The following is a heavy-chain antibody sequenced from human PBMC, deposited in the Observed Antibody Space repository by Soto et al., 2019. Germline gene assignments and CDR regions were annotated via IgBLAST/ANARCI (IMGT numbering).Heavy chain of an antibody. J-gene: IGHJ4*02. CDR3: ARGSYVDTAIDY. D-gene: IGHD5-18*01. CDR1: GYMFTKSA. V-gene: IGHV1-3*01. CDR2: ISGGNGNT. Sequence: QVHLVQSGAEVKKPGASVKVSCKASGYMFTKSAMHWVRQAPGQRLEWMGWISGGNGNTKYAQKLQGRVTMTTDTSTSTAYMELRSLRSDDTAVYYCARGSYVDTAIDYWGQGTLVTVSS.